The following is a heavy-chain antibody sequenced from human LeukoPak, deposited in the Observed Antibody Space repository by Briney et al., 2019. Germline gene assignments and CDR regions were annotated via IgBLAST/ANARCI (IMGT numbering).Heavy chain of an antibody. CDR1: GGSISSGSYY. J-gene: IGHJ4*02. Sequence: PSETLSLTCTVSGGSISSGSYYWSWIRQPAGKGLEWLGRIYTSGTTQYNPSLKSRVTISLDTSKSQFSLKLSSVTAADTAVYYCARVGLAAAGLDYWGQGTLVTVSS. D-gene: IGHD6-13*01. CDR3: ARVGLAAAGLDY. V-gene: IGHV4-61*02. CDR2: IYTSGTT.